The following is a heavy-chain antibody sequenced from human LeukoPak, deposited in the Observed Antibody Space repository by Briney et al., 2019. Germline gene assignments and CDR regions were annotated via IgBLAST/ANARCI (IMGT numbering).Heavy chain of an antibody. CDR1: GGSISSGGYY. CDR2: IYYSGST. V-gene: IGHV4-31*03. D-gene: IGHD3-10*01. CDR3: AVGYGSGLNTNWFDP. J-gene: IGHJ5*02. Sequence: SETLSLTCTVSGGSISSGGYYWSWIRQHPGMGLEWIGYIYYSGSTYYNPSLKSRVTISVDTSKNQFSLKLSSVTAADTAVYYCAVGYGSGLNTNWFDPWGQGTLVTVSS.